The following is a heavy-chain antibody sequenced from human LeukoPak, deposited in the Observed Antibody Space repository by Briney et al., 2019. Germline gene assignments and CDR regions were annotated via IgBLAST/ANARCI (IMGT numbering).Heavy chain of an antibody. D-gene: IGHD2-2*01. V-gene: IGHV1-69*13. J-gene: IGHJ6*02. Sequence: ASVKVSCKASGGTFSSYAISWVRQAPGQGLEWMGGIIPIFGTANYAQKFQGRVTITADESTSTAYMELSSLRSEDTAVYYCARATYCSSTGCYGYYYYGMDVWGQGTTVTVSS. CDR2: IIPIFGTA. CDR1: GGTFSSYA. CDR3: ARATYCSSTGCYGYYYYGMDV.